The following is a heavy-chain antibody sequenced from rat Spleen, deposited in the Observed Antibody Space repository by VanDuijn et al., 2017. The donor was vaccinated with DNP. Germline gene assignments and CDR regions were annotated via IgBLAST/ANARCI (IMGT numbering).Heavy chain of an antibody. CDR2: ISTGGGVT. CDR1: GFTFSDYN. V-gene: IGHV5-27*01. Sequence: EVQLVESGGGLVQPGRSLTFSCAASGFTFSDYNMAWVRQAPTKGLEWGASISTGGGVTYYRDSFKGRFTISRDNAKSTLYLQMDSLRSEDTATYHCTTVGFGDYYYRGDGGGLRALDVWGQGVMVTVSS. J-gene: IGHJ2*01. CDR3: TTVGFGDYYYRGDGGGLRALDV. D-gene: IGHD1-1*01.